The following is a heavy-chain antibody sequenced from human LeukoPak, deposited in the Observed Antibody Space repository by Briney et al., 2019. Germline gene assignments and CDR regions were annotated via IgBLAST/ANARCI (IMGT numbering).Heavy chain of an antibody. Sequence: HPGGSLRLSCAASGFSVSNNYMTWVRQAPGKGLEWVSVIYSGGSTYYADSVKGRFTISRDNSNNTLFLQMNSLRAEDTAVYYCARGVGDVDNWGQGTLVIVSS. J-gene: IGHJ4*02. CDR3: ARGVGDVDN. CDR2: IYSGGST. D-gene: IGHD3-16*01. CDR1: GFSVSNNY. V-gene: IGHV3-53*01.